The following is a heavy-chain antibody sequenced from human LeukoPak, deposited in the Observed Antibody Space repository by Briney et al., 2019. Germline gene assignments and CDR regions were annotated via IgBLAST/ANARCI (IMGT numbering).Heavy chain of an antibody. Sequence: GASVKVSCKASGYTFTSYYMHWVRQAPGQGLEWMGIINPSGGSTSYAQKFQGWVTMTRDTSISTAYTELSRLRSDDTAVYYCARAPRDYYGMDVWGQGTTVTVSS. J-gene: IGHJ6*02. CDR1: GYTFTSYY. CDR2: INPSGGST. CDR3: ARAPRDYYGMDV. V-gene: IGHV1-46*01.